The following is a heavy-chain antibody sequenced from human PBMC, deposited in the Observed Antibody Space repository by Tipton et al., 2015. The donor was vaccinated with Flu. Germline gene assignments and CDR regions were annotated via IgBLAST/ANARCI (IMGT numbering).Heavy chain of an antibody. V-gene: IGHV4-38-2*02. CDR1: GYSISSGYY. J-gene: IGHJ6*02. CDR3: AREDIVVVPAAIDVYYYYGMDV. D-gene: IGHD2-2*02. CDR2: IYHSGST. Sequence: GLVKPSETLSLTCAVSGYSISSGYYWGWIRQPPGKGLEWIGSIYHSGSTYYNPSLKSRVTISVDTSKNQFSLKLSSVTAADTAVYYCAREDIVVVPAAIDVYYYYGMDVWGQGTTVTVSS.